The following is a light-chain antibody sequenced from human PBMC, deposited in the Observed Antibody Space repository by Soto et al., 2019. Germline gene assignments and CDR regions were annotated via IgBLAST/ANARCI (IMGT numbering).Light chain of an antibody. Sequence: EIVLTQSPGTLSLSPGERATLSCRASQSVSGTYLAWYQQRPGQAPKVLIYDASSRAAGIPDRFSGSGSGTDFTLTISRLEPEDFAVYYCQQYGASPFNFGPGTKVDIK. CDR1: QSVSGTY. V-gene: IGKV3-20*01. CDR2: DAS. J-gene: IGKJ3*01. CDR3: QQYGASPFN.